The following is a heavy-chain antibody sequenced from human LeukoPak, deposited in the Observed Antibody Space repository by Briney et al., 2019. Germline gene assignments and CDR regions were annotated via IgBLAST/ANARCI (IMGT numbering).Heavy chain of an antibody. CDR1: GGSISSYY. V-gene: IGHV4-59*08. D-gene: IGHD6-25*01. Sequence: SETLSLTCTVSGGSISSYYWSWIRQPPGKGLEWIGYIYYSGSTNYNPSLKSRVTISVDTSKNQFSPKLSSVTAADTAVYYCARHIAAGGYFFDYWGQGTLVTVSS. J-gene: IGHJ4*02. CDR3: ARHIAAGGYFFDY. CDR2: IYYSGST.